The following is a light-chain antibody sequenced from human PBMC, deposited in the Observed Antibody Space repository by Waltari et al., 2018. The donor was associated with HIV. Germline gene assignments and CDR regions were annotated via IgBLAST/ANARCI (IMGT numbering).Light chain of an antibody. CDR3: QQYNNWPPWT. J-gene: IGKJ2*02. V-gene: IGKV3-15*01. CDR2: DAS. CDR1: QSVCSN. Sequence: IVITQSQATLSVSPGERATLSCRASQSVCSNLAWYQQKPGEAPRLLIYDASTRATGIPARFSGSGSGTDFTLTISSLQSEDFAVYYCQQYNNWPPWTFGQGAKLEIK.